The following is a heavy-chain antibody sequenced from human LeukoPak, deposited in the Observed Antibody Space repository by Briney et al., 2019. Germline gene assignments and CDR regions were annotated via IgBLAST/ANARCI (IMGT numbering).Heavy chain of an antibody. CDR3: AKPAAYSSSWYGGDY. V-gene: IGHV3-73*01. CDR2: IRSKANSYAT. D-gene: IGHD6-13*01. CDR1: GFTFSGSA. J-gene: IGHJ4*02. Sequence: GGSLRLSCAASGFTFSGSAMHWVRQASGKGLEWVGRIRSKANSYATAYAASVKGRFTISRDDSKNTAYLQMNSLRAEDTAVYYCAKPAAYSSSWYGGDYWGQGTLVTVSS.